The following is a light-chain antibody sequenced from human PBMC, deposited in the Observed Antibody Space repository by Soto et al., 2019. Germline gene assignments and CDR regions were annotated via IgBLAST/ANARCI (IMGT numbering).Light chain of an antibody. CDR2: EVR. J-gene: IGLJ3*02. V-gene: IGLV2-14*01. CDR3: SSYTTSSTLV. CDR1: SSDVGAYNY. Sequence: QSALTQPASVSGSPGQSITISCTGSSSDVGAYNYVSWYQQRPGKAPKLMICEVRNRPSGVSNRFSGSKSGNTASLTISGLQAEDEADYYCSSYTTSSTLVFGGGTKPTVL.